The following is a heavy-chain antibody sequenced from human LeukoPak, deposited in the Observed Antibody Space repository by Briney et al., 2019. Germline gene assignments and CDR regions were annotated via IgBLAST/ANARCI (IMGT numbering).Heavy chain of an antibody. CDR1: GFTFSSYG. Sequence: GGSLRLSCAASGFTFSSYGMHWVRQAPGKGLEWVAVVSYDGSNKYYADSVKGRFTTSRDNSKNTLYLQMNSLRAEDTAVYYCATYCSSTSCLDYWGQGTLVTVSS. CDR2: VSYDGSNK. V-gene: IGHV3-30*03. J-gene: IGHJ4*02. CDR3: ATYCSSTSCLDY. D-gene: IGHD2-2*01.